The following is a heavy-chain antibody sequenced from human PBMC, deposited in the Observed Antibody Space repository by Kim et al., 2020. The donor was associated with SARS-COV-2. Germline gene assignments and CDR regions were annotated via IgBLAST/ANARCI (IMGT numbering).Heavy chain of an antibody. CDR1: GFTFNDYG. D-gene: IGHD3-22*01. V-gene: IGHV3-49*04. CDR3: ARVTKTVTYDSKGFYFFDQ. Sequence: GGSLRLSCLFSGFTFNDYGVTWVRQAPGKGLEWIGFIKSKVYGLTREYAASIKGRFSISGDDSKNIAYLQMDSLTTEDTANYFCARVTKTVTYDSKGFYFFDQWGQGTLVTVSS. CDR2: IKSKVYGLTR. J-gene: IGHJ4*02.